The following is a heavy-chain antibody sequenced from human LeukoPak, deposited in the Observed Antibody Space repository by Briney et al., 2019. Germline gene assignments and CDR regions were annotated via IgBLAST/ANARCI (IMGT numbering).Heavy chain of an antibody. V-gene: IGHV4-39*07. Sequence: SETLSLTCTVSGGSISSSSYYWGCIRQPPGKGLECIGSIYYSGSTYYNPSLKSRVTISVDTSKNQFSLKLSSVTAADTAVYYCARGSGYCSGGSCSYLFDYWGQGTLVTVSS. CDR2: IYYSGST. J-gene: IGHJ4*02. D-gene: IGHD2-15*01. CDR1: GGSISSSSYY. CDR3: ARGSGYCSGGSCSYLFDY.